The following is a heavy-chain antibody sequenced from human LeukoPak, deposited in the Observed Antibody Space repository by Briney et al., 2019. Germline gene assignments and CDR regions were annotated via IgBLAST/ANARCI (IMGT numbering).Heavy chain of an antibody. V-gene: IGHV3-30*02. CDR1: GFTFSSYG. Sequence: GGSLRLSCAASGFTFSSYGMHWVRQAPGKGLEWVAFIRYDGSNKYYADSVKGRFTISRDNSKNTLYLQMNSLRAEDTAVYYCAKDRPYYYDSSGYPGAFDIWGQGTMVTVSS. CDR2: IRYDGSNK. D-gene: IGHD3-22*01. J-gene: IGHJ3*02. CDR3: AKDRPYYYDSSGYPGAFDI.